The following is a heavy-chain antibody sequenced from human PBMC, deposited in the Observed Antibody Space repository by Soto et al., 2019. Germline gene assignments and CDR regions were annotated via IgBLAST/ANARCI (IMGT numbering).Heavy chain of an antibody. D-gene: IGHD2-15*01. CDR2: TYYRSKWYN. Sequence: SQTLSLTCAISGDSVSSNSAAWNWIRQSPSRGLEWLGRTYYRSKWYNDYAVSVKSRITINPDTSKNQFSLQLNSVTPEDTAVYYCARSGIVVVVAATRTNWFDPWGQGTLVTVYS. V-gene: IGHV6-1*01. CDR1: GDSVSSNSAA. J-gene: IGHJ5*02. CDR3: ARSGIVVVVAATRTNWFDP.